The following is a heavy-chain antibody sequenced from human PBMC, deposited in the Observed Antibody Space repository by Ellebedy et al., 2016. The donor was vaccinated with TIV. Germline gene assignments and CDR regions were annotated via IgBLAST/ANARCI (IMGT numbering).Heavy chain of an antibody. D-gene: IGHD3-22*01. CDR2: SDPEDGET. V-gene: IGHV1-24*01. Sequence: ASVKVSCKVSGYTLTELSMHWVRQAPGKGLEWMGGSDPEDGETIYAQKFQGRVTMTEDTSTDTAYMELSSLRSEDTAVYYCARGGTNYYDISGYYGDRDAFDIWGQGTMVTVSS. J-gene: IGHJ3*02. CDR1: GYTLTELS. CDR3: ARGGTNYYDISGYYGDRDAFDI.